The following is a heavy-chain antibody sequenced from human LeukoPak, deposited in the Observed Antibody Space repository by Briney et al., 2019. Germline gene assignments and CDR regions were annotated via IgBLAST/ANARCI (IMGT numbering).Heavy chain of an antibody. D-gene: IGHD6-13*01. Sequence: GGSLRLSCAASGFTFSRYGMHWVRQAPGKGLEWVAVIWYDGSNQYYADSVKGRFTISRDNSKNTLYLQMNSLRAEDTGVYYCARDSSSWFNWFDPWGQGTLVTVSS. CDR2: IWYDGSNQ. CDR1: GFTFSRYG. V-gene: IGHV3-33*01. CDR3: ARDSSSWFNWFDP. J-gene: IGHJ5*02.